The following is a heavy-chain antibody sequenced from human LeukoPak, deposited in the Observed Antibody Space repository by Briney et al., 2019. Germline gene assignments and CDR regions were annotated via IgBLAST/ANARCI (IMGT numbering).Heavy chain of an antibody. CDR2: ISSNGGST. CDR3: ARYSSGFDH. CDR1: GFTFSSYA. V-gene: IGHV3-64*01. D-gene: IGHD6-19*01. Sequence: GGSLRLSCAASGFTFSSYAMHWVRQAPGKGLEYVSAISSNGGSTYYANSVKGRFTISRDNSKNTLYLQMGSLRAEDMAVYYCARYSSGFDHWGQGTLVTVSS. J-gene: IGHJ5*02.